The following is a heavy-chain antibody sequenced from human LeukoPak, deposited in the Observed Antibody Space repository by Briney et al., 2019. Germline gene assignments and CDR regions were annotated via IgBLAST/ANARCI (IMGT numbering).Heavy chain of an antibody. J-gene: IGHJ4*02. CDR3: AGDQYDHVWGSYRPYFDY. D-gene: IGHD3-16*02. Sequence: ASVKVSCKTSGYTFNSYGISWVRQAPGQGLEWMGSISPYTGNTKYAESLQGRVILTTDTSTRTAYKELRSLRSDDTAVFYCAGDQYDHVWGSYRPYFDYWGQGTLVTVSS. CDR2: ISPYTGNT. V-gene: IGHV1-18*04. CDR1: GYTFNSYG.